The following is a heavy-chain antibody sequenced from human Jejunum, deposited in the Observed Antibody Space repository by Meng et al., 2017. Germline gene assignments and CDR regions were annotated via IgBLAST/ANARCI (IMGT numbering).Heavy chain of an antibody. V-gene: IGHV3-73*01. Sequence: GESLKISCLASGFTFSGSAMHWVRLASGRGLEWIGRIKPKANNYATAYAASVQGRFTISRDDSKYTAYLHMNSLKTEDTAVYYCSNPDYDESSGYYRAYWGQGTLVTVSS. CDR1: GFTFSGSA. CDR3: SNPDYDESSGYYRAY. D-gene: IGHD3-22*01. CDR2: IKPKANNYAT. J-gene: IGHJ4*02.